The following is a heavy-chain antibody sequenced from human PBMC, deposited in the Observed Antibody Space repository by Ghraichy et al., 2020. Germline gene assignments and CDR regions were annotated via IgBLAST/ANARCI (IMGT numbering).Heavy chain of an antibody. CDR3: ARTLSGYSYGTYYYYGMDV. CDR1: GGTFSSYA. J-gene: IGHJ6*02. Sequence: SVKVSCKASGGTFSSYAISWVRQAPGQGLEWMGGIIPIFGTANYAQKFQGRVTITADKSTSTAYMELSSLRSEDTAVYYCARTLSGYSYGTYYYYGMDVWGQGTTVTVSS. V-gene: IGHV1-69*06. D-gene: IGHD5-18*01. CDR2: IIPIFGTA.